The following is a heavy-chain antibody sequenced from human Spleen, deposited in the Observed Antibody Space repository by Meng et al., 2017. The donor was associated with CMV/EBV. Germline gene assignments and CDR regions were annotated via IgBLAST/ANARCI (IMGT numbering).Heavy chain of an antibody. Sequence: ASVKVSCKASGYTFTAHYFHWVRQAPGQGLEWMGWMNPNSGNTGYAQKFQGRVTMTGNASISTAYMELSSLRSEDTAVYYCARGPIDSVSNWGQGTLVTVSS. CDR1: GYTFTAHY. J-gene: IGHJ4*02. V-gene: IGHV1-8*02. D-gene: IGHD2-21*01. CDR3: ARGPIDSVSN. CDR2: MNPNSGNT.